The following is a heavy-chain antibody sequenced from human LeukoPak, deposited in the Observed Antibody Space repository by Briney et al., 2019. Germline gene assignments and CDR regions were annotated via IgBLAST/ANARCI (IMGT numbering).Heavy chain of an antibody. J-gene: IGHJ6*02. V-gene: IGHV6-1*01. CDR1: GASVSTNSAT. CDR2: TYYRSKWYD. D-gene: IGHD1-14*01. CDR3: AKNRRGDYNMDV. Sequence: SQTLSLTCAISGASVSTNSATWNWIRQSPSRGLEWLGRTYYRSKWYDGYAVSLKSRITITPDTSKNQVSLQLNSVTPEDTAVYYCAKNRRGDYNMDVWGQGTTVTVSS.